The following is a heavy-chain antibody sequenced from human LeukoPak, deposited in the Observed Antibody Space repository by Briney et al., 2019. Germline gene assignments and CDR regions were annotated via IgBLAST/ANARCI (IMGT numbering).Heavy chain of an antibody. D-gene: IGHD6-19*01. CDR2: ISSSSGYI. V-gene: IGHV3-21*01. CDR1: GFTFSSYS. J-gene: IGHJ4*02. CDR3: ARVTAVAGLDY. Sequence: PGGSLRLSCAASGFTFSSYSMNWVRQAPGKGLEWVSSISSSSGYIYYADSVKGRFTISRDNAKNSLSLQMNSLRAEDTAVYYCARVTAVAGLDYWGQGTLVTVSS.